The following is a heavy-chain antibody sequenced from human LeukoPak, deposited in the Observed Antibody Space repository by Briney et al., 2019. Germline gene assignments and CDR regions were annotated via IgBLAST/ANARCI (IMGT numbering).Heavy chain of an antibody. Sequence: GESLKISCKGSGYSFTSYWIGWVRKLPGKGLEWMGIIYPGDSDTRYSPSFQGQVTISADKSSSTAYLQWSSLKASDTAMYYCASSGYSYGYYMDVWGKGTTVTVSS. J-gene: IGHJ6*03. CDR3: ASSGYSYGYYMDV. CDR2: IYPGDSDT. V-gene: IGHV5-51*01. D-gene: IGHD5-18*01. CDR1: GYSFTSYW.